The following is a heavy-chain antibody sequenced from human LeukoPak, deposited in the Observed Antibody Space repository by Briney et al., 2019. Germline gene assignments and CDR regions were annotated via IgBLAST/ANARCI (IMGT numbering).Heavy chain of an antibody. J-gene: IGHJ5*02. V-gene: IGHV4-4*07. Sequence: PSETLSLTCAVYGGSISSYYWSWIRQPAGKGLEWIGRIYTSGSTNYNPSLKSRVTMSVDTSKNQFSLKLSSVTAADTAVYYCAREVGLLWFGESYNWFDPWGQGTLVTVSS. CDR1: GGSISSYY. CDR3: AREVGLLWFGESYNWFDP. CDR2: IYTSGST. D-gene: IGHD3-10*01.